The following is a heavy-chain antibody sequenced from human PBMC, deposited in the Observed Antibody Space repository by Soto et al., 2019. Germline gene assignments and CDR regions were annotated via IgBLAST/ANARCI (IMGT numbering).Heavy chain of an antibody. J-gene: IGHJ3*02. V-gene: IGHV4-59*01. D-gene: IGHD4-17*01. Sequence: SETLSLPCTVSGGSISSYYWSWIRQPPGKGLEWIGYIYYSGSTNYNPSLKSRVTISVDTSKNQFSLKLSSVTAADTAVYYCARRYGYAFDIWGQGTMVTVSS. CDR3: ARRYGYAFDI. CDR2: IYYSGST. CDR1: GGSISSYY.